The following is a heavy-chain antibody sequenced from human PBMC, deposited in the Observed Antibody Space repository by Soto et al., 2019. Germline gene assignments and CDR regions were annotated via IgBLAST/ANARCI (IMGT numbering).Heavy chain of an antibody. CDR3: ARGDRRVHSDLLYGMDV. CDR2: INHSGST. Sequence: SETLSLTCAVYGGSFSGYYWSWIRQPPGKGLEWIGEINHSGSTNYNPSLKSRVTISVDTSKNQFSLKLSSVTAADTAVYHCARGDRRVHSDLLYGMDVWGQGTTVTVSS. J-gene: IGHJ6*02. V-gene: IGHV4-34*01. CDR1: GGSFSGYY. D-gene: IGHD2-21*01.